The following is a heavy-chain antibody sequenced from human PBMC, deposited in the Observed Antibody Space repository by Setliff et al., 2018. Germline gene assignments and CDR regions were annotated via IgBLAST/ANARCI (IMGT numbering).Heavy chain of an antibody. J-gene: IGHJ4*02. CDR1: NHSVSSDYY. D-gene: IGHD5-12*01. V-gene: IGHV4-38-2*01. CDR2: IYHTGKT. Sequence: PSETLSLTCVVSNHSVSSDYYWGWVRQSPVKGLEWIGNIYHTGKTYYNPSLKSRVTISIDTSKNYFSLRLTSVTAADTAMYFCARTLSGYLSYFDSWGQGTLVTVSS. CDR3: ARTLSGYLSYFDS.